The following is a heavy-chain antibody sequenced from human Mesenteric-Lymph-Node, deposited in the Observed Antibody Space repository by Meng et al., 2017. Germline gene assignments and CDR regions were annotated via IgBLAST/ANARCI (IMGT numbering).Heavy chain of an antibody. CDR3: ARDPEARGMDV. CDR1: GGTFSSYT. Sequence: SVKVSCKASGGTFSSYTISWVRQAPGQGLEWMGRIIPVLGIANYAQKFQGRVTITADKSTSTAYMELSSLRSEDTAVYYCARDPEARGMDVWGQGTTVTVSS. J-gene: IGHJ6*02. CDR2: IIPVLGIA. D-gene: IGHD1-14*01. V-gene: IGHV1-69*04.